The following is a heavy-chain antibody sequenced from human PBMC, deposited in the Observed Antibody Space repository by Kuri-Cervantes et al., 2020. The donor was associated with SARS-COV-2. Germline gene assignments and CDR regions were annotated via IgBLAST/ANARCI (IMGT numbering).Heavy chain of an antibody. J-gene: IGHJ4*02. CDR1: GYSISSDYY. Sequence: SETLSLTCAVSGYSISSDYYWGWIRQPPGKGLEWIGSMHHSGRTYYNPSLKSRVTISVDTSKSQVFLKLNAVTAADTAVYYCARQIPAADKRTFDYWGQGTLVTVSS. D-gene: IGHD2-2*01. CDR3: ARQIPAADKRTFDY. V-gene: IGHV4-38-2*01. CDR2: MHHSGRT.